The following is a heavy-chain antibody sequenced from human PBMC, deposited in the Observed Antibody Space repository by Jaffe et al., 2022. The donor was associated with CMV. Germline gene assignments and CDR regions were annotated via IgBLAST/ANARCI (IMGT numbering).Heavy chain of an antibody. V-gene: IGHV4-39*01. J-gene: IGHJ4*02. Sequence: QLQLQESGPGLVKPSETLSLTCTVSGGSISSSSYCWGWIRQPPGKGLEWIGSICGSGNAYYNPSLKSRVTISVDTSQKQFSLKLSSVTAADTAVYFCARPKNSGNWGDFDYWGQGTLVTISS. CDR3: ARPKNSGNWGDFDY. CDR1: GGSISSSSYC. D-gene: IGHD1-26*01. CDR2: ICGSGNA.